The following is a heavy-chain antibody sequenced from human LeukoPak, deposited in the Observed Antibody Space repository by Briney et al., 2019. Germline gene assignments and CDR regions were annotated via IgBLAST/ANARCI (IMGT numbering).Heavy chain of an antibody. CDR3: ARAFSSSSFYFNY. D-gene: IGHD6-6*01. Sequence: SETLSLTCTVSGDSISTYYWNWIRQPPGKGLEWIGYIYHSRSTNYNPSLKSRVTISVDTSKNQFSLKLSSVTAADTAVYYCARAFSSSSFYFNYWGQGTLVTVSS. CDR2: IYHSRST. CDR1: GDSISTYY. V-gene: IGHV4-59*01. J-gene: IGHJ4*02.